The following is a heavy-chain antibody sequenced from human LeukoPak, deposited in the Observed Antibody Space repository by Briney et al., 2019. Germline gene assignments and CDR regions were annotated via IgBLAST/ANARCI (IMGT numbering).Heavy chain of an antibody. CDR3: AKPRQIIVVVPAAD. CDR2: ISGSGGST. V-gene: IGHV3-23*01. Sequence: GGSLRLSCAASRFTFSSYAMSWVRQAPGKGLEWVSAISGSGGSTYYADSVKGRFTISRDNSKNTLYLQMNSLRAEDTAVYYCAKPRQIIVVVPAADWGQGTLVTVSS. D-gene: IGHD2-2*01. CDR1: RFTFSSYA. J-gene: IGHJ4*02.